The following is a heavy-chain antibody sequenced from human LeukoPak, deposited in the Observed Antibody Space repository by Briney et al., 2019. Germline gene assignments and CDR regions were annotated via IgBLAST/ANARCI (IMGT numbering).Heavy chain of an antibody. CDR1: GFTFDDYG. Sequence: PGGSLRLSCAASGFTFDDYGMSWVRQAPGKGLEWVSGINWNGGSTGYADSVKGRFTISRDNAKNSLYLQMNSLRAEDTALYHCARSAGGWLQSKPLHWGQGTLVTVSS. CDR2: INWNGGST. D-gene: IGHD5-24*01. J-gene: IGHJ4*02. V-gene: IGHV3-20*01. CDR3: ARSAGGWLQSKPLH.